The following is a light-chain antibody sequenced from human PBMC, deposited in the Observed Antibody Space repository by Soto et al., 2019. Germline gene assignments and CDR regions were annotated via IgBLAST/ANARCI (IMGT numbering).Light chain of an antibody. CDR1: SSDVGGYNS. CDR3: CSYAASYTDV. Sequence: QSALTQPRSVSGSPGQSVTISCTGTSSDVGGYNSVSWYQQHPGKAPKLMIYDVTKRPSGVPDRFSGSKSGNTASLTISGLQAEDEADYYCCSYAASYTDVFVGGTQVTVL. CDR2: DVT. J-gene: IGLJ2*01. V-gene: IGLV2-11*01.